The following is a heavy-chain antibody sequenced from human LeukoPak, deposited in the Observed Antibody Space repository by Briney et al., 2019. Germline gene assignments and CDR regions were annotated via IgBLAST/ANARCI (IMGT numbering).Heavy chain of an antibody. CDR2: TYYSGST. D-gene: IGHD3-10*01. V-gene: IGHV4-59*01. Sequence: SETLSLTCTVSGGSISSYYWSWIRQPPGKGLEWIGYTYYSGSTNYNPSLKSRVTISVDTSKNQFSLRLSSVTAADTAVYYCARDDYYYGSGSYRMPYYWGQGTLVTVSS. CDR1: GGSISSYY. CDR3: ARDDYYYGSGSYRMPYY. J-gene: IGHJ4*02.